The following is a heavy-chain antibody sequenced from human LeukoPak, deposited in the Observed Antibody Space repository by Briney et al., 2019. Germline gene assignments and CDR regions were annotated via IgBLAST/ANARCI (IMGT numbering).Heavy chain of an antibody. J-gene: IGHJ4*02. Sequence: SETLSLTCTVFGGSISSSSYYWGWIRQPPGKGLEWIGSIYYSGSTYYNPSLKSRVTISVDTSKNQFSLKLSSVTAADTAVYYCARSYSSSSPDYWGQGTLVTVSS. CDR2: IYYSGST. CDR3: ARSYSSSSPDY. D-gene: IGHD6-6*01. CDR1: GGSISSSSYY. V-gene: IGHV4-39*01.